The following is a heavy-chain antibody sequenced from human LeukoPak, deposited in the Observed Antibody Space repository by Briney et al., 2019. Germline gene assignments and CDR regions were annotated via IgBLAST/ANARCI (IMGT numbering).Heavy chain of an antibody. D-gene: IGHD3-22*01. CDR1: GGSFSGYY. CDR3: ATLTYYYDSSGYYRPINWFDP. CDR2: INHSGST. Sequence: SETLSLTCAVYGGSFSGYYWSWIRQPPGKGLEWIGEINHSGSTNYNPSLKSRVTISVDTSKNQFSLKLSSVTAADTAVYYCATLTYYYDSSGYYRPINWFDPRGQGTLVTVSS. J-gene: IGHJ5*02. V-gene: IGHV4-34*01.